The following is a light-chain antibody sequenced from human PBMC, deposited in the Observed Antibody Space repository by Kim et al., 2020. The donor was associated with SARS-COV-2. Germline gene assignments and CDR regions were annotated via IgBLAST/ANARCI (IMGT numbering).Light chain of an antibody. J-gene: IGLJ1*01. V-gene: IGLV2-14*03. CDR3: SSYIVTSTRYI. CDR1: SSDVGGYNY. Sequence: QPITISCTGSSSDVGGYNYVSWYQQYPGKAPKLMIYDASNRPSGFSNRLSGSKSGNTASLTISGLQAEDEADYYCSSYIVTSTRYIFGTGTKVTVL. CDR2: DAS.